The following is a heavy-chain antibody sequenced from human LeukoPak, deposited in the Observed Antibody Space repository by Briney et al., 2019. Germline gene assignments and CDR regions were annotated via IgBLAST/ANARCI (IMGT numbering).Heavy chain of an antibody. Sequence: ASVKDSCKASGYTFTGYYMHWVRQAPGPGLEWMGRINPNSGGTNYAQKFQGRVTMTRDTSISTAYMELSRLRSDDTAVYYCARDFYCISTSCHSDWGQGTMVTVSS. CDR1: GYTFTGYY. V-gene: IGHV1-2*06. D-gene: IGHD2-2*01. CDR3: ARDFYCISTSCHSD. CDR2: INPNSGGT. J-gene: IGHJ3*01.